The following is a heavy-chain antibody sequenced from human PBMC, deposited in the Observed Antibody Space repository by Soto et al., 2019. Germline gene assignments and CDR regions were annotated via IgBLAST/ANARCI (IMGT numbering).Heavy chain of an antibody. CDR2: IYHSGRT. Sequence: QVQLQESGAGLVKPSQTLSLTCTVSGGSVSSGDYYWSWMRQAPGGGLEWIGCIYHSGRTYYNPSLVSRVTISVDTSKNQFSLKLNSVTSADTAVYYCAREFPSYYYDSSGYYYPDYWGQEPLVTVSS. V-gene: IGHV4-30-4*01. D-gene: IGHD3-22*01. CDR3: AREFPSYYYDSSGYYYPDY. J-gene: IGHJ4*02. CDR1: GGSVSSGDYY.